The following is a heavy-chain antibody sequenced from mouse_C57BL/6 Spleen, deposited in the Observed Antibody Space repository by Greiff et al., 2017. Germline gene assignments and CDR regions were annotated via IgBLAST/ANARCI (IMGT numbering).Heavy chain of an antibody. D-gene: IGHD1-1*01. CDR2: IYPGNSDS. CDR1: GYTFTSYW. CDR3: TRLSTTVEDWYFDV. V-gene: IGHV1-5*01. J-gene: IGHJ1*03. Sequence: EVKLQQSGTVLARPGASVKMSCKTSGYTFTSYWMHWVKQRSGQGLEWIGAIYPGNSDSSYNQNFKGKAKLTAVTSASTAYMELSSLTNEDSAVYYCTRLSTTVEDWYFDVWGTGTTVTVSA.